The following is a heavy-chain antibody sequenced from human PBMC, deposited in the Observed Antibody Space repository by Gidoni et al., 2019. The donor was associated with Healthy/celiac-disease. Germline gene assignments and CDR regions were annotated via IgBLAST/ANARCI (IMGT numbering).Heavy chain of an antibody. CDR3: ARGTPIAAAGFPLDY. V-gene: IGHV3-66*01. Sequence: EVQLVESRGGLVQPRWSRRLSCAASGFTGRSNYMSWVRQAPGKGLEWVSVIYSGGSTYYADSVKGRFTLSRDNSKNTLYLQMNSLRAEDTAAYYCARGTPIAAAGFPLDYCVQGTLVTVSS. J-gene: IGHJ4*02. CDR1: GFTGRSNY. CDR2: IYSGGST. D-gene: IGHD6-13*01.